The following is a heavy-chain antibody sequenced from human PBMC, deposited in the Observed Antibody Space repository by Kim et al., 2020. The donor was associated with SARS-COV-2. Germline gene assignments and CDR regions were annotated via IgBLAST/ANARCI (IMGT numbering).Heavy chain of an antibody. Sequence: GESLKISCKGSGYSFINYWIGWVRQMPGKGLEWMGIIYPGDSDTRYSPSFQGQVTISADKSISTAYLQWSSLKASDTAMYYCARSDVGLVAAPAPYYNYGMDVWGQGTTVTVSS. CDR3: ARSDVGLVAAPAPYYNYGMDV. D-gene: IGHD3-10*01. CDR1: GYSFINYW. V-gene: IGHV5-51*01. CDR2: IYPGDSDT. J-gene: IGHJ6*02.